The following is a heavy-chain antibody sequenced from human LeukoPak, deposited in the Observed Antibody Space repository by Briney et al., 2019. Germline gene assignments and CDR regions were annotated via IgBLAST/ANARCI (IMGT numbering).Heavy chain of an antibody. CDR2: ISASGDST. J-gene: IGHJ4*02. CDR1: GFTFSTYG. D-gene: IGHD3-3*01. Sequence: PGGSLRLSCAASGFTFSTYGMGWVRQAPGKGLAWVSGISASGDSTYNAESVRGRFTISRDNSKNMLYLQMNSLRVDDTAVYYCAKGVEWLVAGLIGDWAQGTLVSVSS. V-gene: IGHV3-23*01. CDR3: AKGVEWLVAGLIGD.